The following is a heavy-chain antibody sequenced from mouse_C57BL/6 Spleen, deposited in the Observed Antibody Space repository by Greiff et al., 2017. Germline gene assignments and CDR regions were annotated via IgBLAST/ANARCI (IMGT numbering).Heavy chain of an antibody. J-gene: IGHJ4*01. CDR1: GYTFTGYW. Sequence: QVQLQQSGAELMKPGASVKLSCKATGYTFTGYWIEWVKQRPGHGLEWIGEILPGSGSTNYNEKFKGKATFTADTSSNTAYMKLSSLTTEDSAIYYCARSATVVNYYAMDYWGQGTSVTVSS. CDR2: ILPGSGST. V-gene: IGHV1-9*01. D-gene: IGHD1-1*01. CDR3: ARSATVVNYYAMDY.